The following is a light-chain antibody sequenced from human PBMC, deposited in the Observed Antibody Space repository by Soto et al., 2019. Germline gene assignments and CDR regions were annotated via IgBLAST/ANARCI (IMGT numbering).Light chain of an antibody. CDR3: CSNAGSYTWV. CDR2: DVS. V-gene: IGLV2-11*01. CDR1: SSDVGGYNY. Sequence: QSALTQPRSVSGSPGQSVTISCTGSSSDVGGYNYVSWYQHHPGKAPKLMIYDVSRRPSGVPDRFSGSKSGNTASLTISGLQAEDEADYYCCSNAGSYTWVFGVGTKLTVL. J-gene: IGLJ2*01.